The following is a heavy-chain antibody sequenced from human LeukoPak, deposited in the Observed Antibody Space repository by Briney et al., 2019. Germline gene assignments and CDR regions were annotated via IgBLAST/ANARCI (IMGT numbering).Heavy chain of an antibody. CDR1: GYTFTSYD. Sequence: ASVKVSCKASGYTFTSYDINWVRQATGQGLEWMGWMNPNSGNTGYAQKFQGRVTMTRNTSISTAYMELSSLRSEDTAVYYCHFLLTGTTGNDAFDIWGQGTMVTVSS. CDR3: HFLLTGTTGNDAFDI. CDR2: MNPNSGNT. V-gene: IGHV1-8*01. D-gene: IGHD1-1*01. J-gene: IGHJ3*02.